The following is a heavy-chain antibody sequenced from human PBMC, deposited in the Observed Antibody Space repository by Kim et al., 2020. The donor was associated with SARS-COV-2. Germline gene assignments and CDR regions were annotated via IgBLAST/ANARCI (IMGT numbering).Heavy chain of an antibody. Sequence: GGSLRLSCAASGFTVSSNYMSWVRQAPGKGLEWVSVIYSGGSTYYADSVKGRFTISRDNSKNTLYLQMNSLRAEDTAVYYCASSSGVVVPAAMRYWGQGTLVTVSS. CDR2: IYSGGST. J-gene: IGHJ4*02. V-gene: IGHV3-53*01. CDR3: ASSSGVVVPAAMRY. CDR1: GFTVSSNY. D-gene: IGHD2-2*01.